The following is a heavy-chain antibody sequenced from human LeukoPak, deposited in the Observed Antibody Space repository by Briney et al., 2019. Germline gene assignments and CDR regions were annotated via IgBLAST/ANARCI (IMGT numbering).Heavy chain of an antibody. Sequence: PSETLSLTCTVSGGSISSSSYYWGWIRQPPGKGLEWIGSIYYSGSTYYNPSLKSRVTISVDTSKNQFSLKLSSVTAADTAVYYCARVEEWEPYYFDYWGQGTLVTVSS. V-gene: IGHV4-39*07. CDR2: IYYSGST. D-gene: IGHD1-14*01. J-gene: IGHJ4*02. CDR1: GGSISSSSYY. CDR3: ARVEEWEPYYFDY.